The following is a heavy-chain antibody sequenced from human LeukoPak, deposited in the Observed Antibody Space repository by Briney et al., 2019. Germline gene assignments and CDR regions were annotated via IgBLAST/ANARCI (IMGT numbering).Heavy chain of an antibody. J-gene: IGHJ4*02. V-gene: IGHV3-53*01. CDR3: ARTGYSSGSYFDY. Sequence: GGSLRLSCAASGFTVSSNYMSWVRQAPGKGLEWVSVIYSGGSTYYADSVKGRFTISRDNSKNTLYLQMNSLRAEDTAVYYCARTGYSSGSYFDYWGQGTLVTVSS. CDR2: IYSGGST. CDR1: GFTVSSNY. D-gene: IGHD6-19*01.